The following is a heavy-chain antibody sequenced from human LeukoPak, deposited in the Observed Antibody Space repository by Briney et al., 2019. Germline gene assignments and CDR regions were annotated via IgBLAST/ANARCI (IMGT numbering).Heavy chain of an antibody. CDR1: GFTFSDYY. D-gene: IGHD6-13*01. J-gene: IGHJ4*02. CDR2: ISSSGITI. Sequence: GGSLRLSCAASGFTFSDYYMSWIRQAPGKGLECVSYISSSGITIYYADSLKGRFTISRDNAKNSLYLQMNSLRAEDTAVYYCARGPQQQRHFDYWGQGTLVTVSS. CDR3: ARGPQQQRHFDY. V-gene: IGHV3-11*04.